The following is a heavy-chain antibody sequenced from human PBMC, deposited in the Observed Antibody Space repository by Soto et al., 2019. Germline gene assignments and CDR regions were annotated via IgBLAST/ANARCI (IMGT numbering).Heavy chain of an antibody. V-gene: IGHV1-18*01. D-gene: IGHD6-13*01. CDR3: ARDPTKGGIAAAGNDY. CDR1: GYTFTSYG. Sequence: ASVKVSCKASGYTFTSYGISWVRQAPGQGLEWMGWISAYNGNTNYAQKLQGRVTMTTDTSTSTAYMELRSLRSDDTAVYYCARDPTKGGIAAAGNDYWGQGTLVTVSS. J-gene: IGHJ4*02. CDR2: ISAYNGNT.